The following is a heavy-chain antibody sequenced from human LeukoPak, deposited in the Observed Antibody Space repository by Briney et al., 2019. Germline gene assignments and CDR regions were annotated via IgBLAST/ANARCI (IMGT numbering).Heavy chain of an antibody. CDR2: IYTSGSP. J-gene: IGHJ3*01. D-gene: IGHD3-22*01. Sequence: KPSETLSLTCAVYGGSFSSHYWSWIRQPAGEGLEWIGRIYTSGSPNYNPSLKSRVTMSIDTSKNQFFLNLTSVTAADTAVYYCARDRSGSSSYYSAFDFWGRGTMVTVSS. CDR3: ARDRSGSSSYYSAFDF. V-gene: IGHV4-4*07. CDR1: GGSFSSHY.